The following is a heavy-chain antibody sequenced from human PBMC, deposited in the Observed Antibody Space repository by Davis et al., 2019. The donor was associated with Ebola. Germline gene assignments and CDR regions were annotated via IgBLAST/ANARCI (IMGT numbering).Heavy chain of an antibody. CDR2: AYHTGAT. D-gene: IGHD6-19*01. CDR1: GDSISSRNW. CDR3: AKVGSSGWFYSYGLDV. Sequence: SETLSLTCAVSGDSISSRNWWSWVRQSPRKGLEWIGEAYHTGATNYNPSLKGRVTISMDKSKNQFSLNLNSVTAADTAVYYCAKVGSSGWFYSYGLDVWGKGTTVTVSS. V-gene: IGHV4-4*02. J-gene: IGHJ6*04.